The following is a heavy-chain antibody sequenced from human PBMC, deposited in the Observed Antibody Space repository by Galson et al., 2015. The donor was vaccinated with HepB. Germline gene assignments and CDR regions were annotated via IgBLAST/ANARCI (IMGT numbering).Heavy chain of an antibody. V-gene: IGHV3-23*01. J-gene: IGHJ4*02. CDR1: GFTFNKYP. CDR2: IIDSGLTT. CDR3: ARDLRADY. Sequence: SLRLSCAAPGFTFNKYPMSWVRQAPGKGLEWVSGIIDSGLTTYYADSVKGRFTISRDNYKNTLFLQKNSLRDEDTAVYYCARDLRADYWGQGALVTVSS.